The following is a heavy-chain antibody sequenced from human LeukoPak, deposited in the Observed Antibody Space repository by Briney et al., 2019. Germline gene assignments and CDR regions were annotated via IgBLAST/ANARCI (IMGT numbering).Heavy chain of an antibody. CDR3: ARDPLPYFDWLPRRASESNWFDP. D-gene: IGHD3-9*01. CDR2: MNPNSGNT. V-gene: IGHV1-8*01. J-gene: IGHJ5*02. Sequence: GASVKVSCKASGYTFTSYDINWVRQAPGQGLEWMGWMNPNSGNTGYAQKFQGRVTMTRNTSISTAYMELSSLRSEDTAVYYCARDPLPYFDWLPRRASESNWFDPWGQGTLVTVSS. CDR1: GYTFTSYD.